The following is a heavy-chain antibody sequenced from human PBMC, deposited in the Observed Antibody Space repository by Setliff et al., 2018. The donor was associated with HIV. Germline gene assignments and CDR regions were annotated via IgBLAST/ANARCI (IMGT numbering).Heavy chain of an antibody. CDR1: GGSIINYF. Sequence: NPSETLSRTCSVTGGSIINYFWGWIRMPPGKGLEWIGYIYYSGSTDYNPSLKSRVTISVDTSKNQVSLKLNSVTAADTAVYYCARSPGVDTNMAFDYWGQGTLVTVS. CDR2: IYYSGST. J-gene: IGHJ4*02. D-gene: IGHD5-18*01. V-gene: IGHV4-59*01. CDR3: ARSPGVDTNMAFDY.